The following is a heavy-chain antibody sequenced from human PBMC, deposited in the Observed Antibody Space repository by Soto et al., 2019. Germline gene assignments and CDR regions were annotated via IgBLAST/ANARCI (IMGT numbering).Heavy chain of an antibody. CDR3: ARDSVDIVAPVGFDP. CDR2: IYYSGST. J-gene: IGHJ5*02. D-gene: IGHD2-2*03. CDR1: GGSISSYY. Sequence: SETLSLTCTVSGGSISSYYWSWIRQPPGKGLEWIGYIYYSGSTNYDPSLKSRVTISVDTSKNQFSLKLSSVTAADTAVYYCARDSVDIVAPVGFDPWGQGTLVTVS. V-gene: IGHV4-59*01.